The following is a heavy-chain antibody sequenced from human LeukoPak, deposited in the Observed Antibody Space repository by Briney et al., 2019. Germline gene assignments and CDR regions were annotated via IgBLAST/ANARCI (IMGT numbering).Heavy chain of an antibody. J-gene: IGHJ3*01. D-gene: IGHD6-13*01. V-gene: IGHV3-13*01. Sequence: GESLRLSCATSGFTFSNFDLHWVRQATGEGLEWVSAIGTAGDTYYPDSVKGRFTIPRDNAKNSFYLQMNNLRVGDTAVYYCSRGGAPAGYAYDVWGHGTVVTVSS. CDR1: GFTFSNFD. CDR3: SRGGAPAGYAYDV. CDR2: IGTAGDT.